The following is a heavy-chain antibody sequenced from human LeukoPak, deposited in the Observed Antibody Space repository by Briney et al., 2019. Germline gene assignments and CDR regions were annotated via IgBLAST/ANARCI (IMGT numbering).Heavy chain of an antibody. J-gene: IGHJ4*02. V-gene: IGHV3-30*02. Sequence: PGGSLRLSCAASGFTFSSYGMHWVRQAPGKGLEWVAFIRYDGSNKYYADSVKGRFTISRDNSKNTLYLQMNSLRAEDTAVYYCAKVPLEWLSKGYWGQGTLVTVSS. D-gene: IGHD3-3*01. CDR2: IRYDGSNK. CDR1: GFTFSSYG. CDR3: AKVPLEWLSKGY.